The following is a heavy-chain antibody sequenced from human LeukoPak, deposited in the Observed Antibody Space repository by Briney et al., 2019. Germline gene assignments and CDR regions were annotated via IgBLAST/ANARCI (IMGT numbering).Heavy chain of an antibody. D-gene: IGHD6-13*01. Sequence: PGGSLRLSCVTSGFTFSNYAMSWVRQAPGKGLEWVSVISGSGGSTYYADSVKGRFTISRDNSKNTPYLQMNSLRAEDTAIYYCARDPGYSSSWYKGWYFDLWGRGTLVTVSS. V-gene: IGHV3-23*01. J-gene: IGHJ2*01. CDR3: ARDPGYSSSWYKGWYFDL. CDR1: GFTFSNYA. CDR2: ISGSGGST.